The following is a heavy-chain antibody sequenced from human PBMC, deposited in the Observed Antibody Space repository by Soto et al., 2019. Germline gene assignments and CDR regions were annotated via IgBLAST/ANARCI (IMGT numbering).Heavy chain of an antibody. CDR2: IMPIFRTP. J-gene: IGHJ6*02. CDR3: ARDKDRAQLGGNYYYILDV. CDR1: GGTFSNSA. Sequence: QVQLEQSGAEVKKPGSSVKVSCKASGGTFSNSAISWVRQAPGQGLEWMGGIMPIFRTPEYAQKFQGRVTITADESTSTAYMELSGLRSDDTAVYYWARDKDRAQLGGNYYYILDVWGQGTTVTVSS. V-gene: IGHV1-69*12. D-gene: IGHD3-3*02.